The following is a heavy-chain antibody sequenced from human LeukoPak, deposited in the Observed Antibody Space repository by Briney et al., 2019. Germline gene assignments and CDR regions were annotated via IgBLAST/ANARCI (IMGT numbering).Heavy chain of an antibody. J-gene: IGHJ3*02. Sequence: PGGSLRLSCAASGFTFNTYGMSWVRQAPGKGLEWVSGISGSGGSTYYADSVKGRFTISRDNAKNSLYLQMNSLRAEDTAVYYCASGPSSGWYEPHDAFDIWGQGTMVTVSS. V-gene: IGHV3-23*01. D-gene: IGHD6-19*01. CDR2: ISGSGGST. CDR3: ASGPSSGWYEPHDAFDI. CDR1: GFTFNTYG.